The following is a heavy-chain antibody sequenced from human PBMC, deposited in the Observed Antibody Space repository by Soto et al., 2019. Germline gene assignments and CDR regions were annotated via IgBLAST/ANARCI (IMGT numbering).Heavy chain of an antibody. CDR1: GGSISSGGYY. Sequence: SETLSLTCTVSGGSISSGGYYWSWIRQHPGKGLEWIGYIYYSGSTYYNPSLKSRVTISVDTSKNQFSLKLSSVTAADTAVYYCAREVEVAAASWFKGFYGMDVWGQGTTVTVSS. CDR3: AREVEVAAASWFKGFYGMDV. J-gene: IGHJ6*02. D-gene: IGHD6-13*01. V-gene: IGHV4-31*03. CDR2: IYYSGST.